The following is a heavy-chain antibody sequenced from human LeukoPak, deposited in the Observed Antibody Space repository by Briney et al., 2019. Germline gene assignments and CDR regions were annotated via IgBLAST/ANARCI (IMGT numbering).Heavy chain of an antibody. V-gene: IGHV1-18*01. CDR2: ISAYNGNT. Sequence: ASVKVSCKASGYTFTSYGISWVRQPPGQGLEWMGWISAYNGNTNYAQKLQGRVTMTTDTSTSTAYMELRSLRSDDTAVYYCARDLYFYGSGSYFGGYWGQGTLVTVSS. J-gene: IGHJ4*02. CDR1: GYTFTSYG. CDR3: ARDLYFYGSGSYFGGY. D-gene: IGHD3-10*01.